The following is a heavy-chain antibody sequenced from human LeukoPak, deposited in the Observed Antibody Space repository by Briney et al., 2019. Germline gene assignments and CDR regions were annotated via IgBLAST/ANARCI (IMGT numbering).Heavy chain of an antibody. CDR1: GGSISDYY. Sequence: PSETLSLTCTVSGGSISDYYWNWIRQPPGKGLEWIGYFSYSGSTNYNPSLKSRVTISVDTSKNQFSLKLSSVTAADTAVYYCARGVGRFGELYNNWFDPWGQGTLVTVSS. J-gene: IGHJ5*02. V-gene: IGHV4-59*08. CDR2: FSYSGST. D-gene: IGHD3-10*01. CDR3: ARGVGRFGELYNNWFDP.